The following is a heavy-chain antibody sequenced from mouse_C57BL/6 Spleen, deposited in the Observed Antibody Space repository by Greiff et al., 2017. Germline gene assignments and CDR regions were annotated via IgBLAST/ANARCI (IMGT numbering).Heavy chain of an antibody. V-gene: IGHV5-9-1*02. D-gene: IGHD2-3*01. Sequence: EVKLVESGEGLVKPGGSLKLSCAASGFTFSSYAMSWVRQTPEKRLEWVAYISSGGDYIYYAETVKGRFTISRDNARNTLYMQMISLKSEDTAMYYCTRGDGYSYYYAMDYWGQGTSVTVSS. CDR3: TRGDGYSYYYAMDY. CDR1: GFTFSSYA. CDR2: ISSGGDYI. J-gene: IGHJ4*01.